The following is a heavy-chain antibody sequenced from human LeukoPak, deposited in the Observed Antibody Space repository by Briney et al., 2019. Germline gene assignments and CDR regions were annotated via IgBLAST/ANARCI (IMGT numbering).Heavy chain of an antibody. CDR2: IYSGGST. J-gene: IGHJ5*02. CDR3: TRGASGPWGHWFDP. D-gene: IGHD6-25*01. V-gene: IGHV3-53*01. CDR1: GFTVSSNY. Sequence: GGSLRLSCAASGFTVSSNYMSWVRQAPGKGLEWVSVIYSGGSTYYADSVKGRFTISRDNSKNTLYLQMNSLRAEDTAVYYCTRGASGPWGHWFDPWGQGTLVTVSS.